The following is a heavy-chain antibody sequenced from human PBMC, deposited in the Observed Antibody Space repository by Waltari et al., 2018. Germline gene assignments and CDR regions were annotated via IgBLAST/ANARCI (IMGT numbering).Heavy chain of an antibody. CDR2: IRYDGSNK. V-gene: IGHV3-30*02. Sequence: QVQLVESGGGVVQPGGSLRPSCAASGLTFSSYGMPWVRQAPGKGLEWVAFIRYDGSNKYYADSVKGRFTISRDNSKNTLYLQMNSLRAEDTAVYYSAKVVKYPDAFDIWGQGTMVTVSS. CDR3: AKVVKYPDAFDI. CDR1: GLTFSSYG. D-gene: IGHD2-2*01. J-gene: IGHJ3*02.